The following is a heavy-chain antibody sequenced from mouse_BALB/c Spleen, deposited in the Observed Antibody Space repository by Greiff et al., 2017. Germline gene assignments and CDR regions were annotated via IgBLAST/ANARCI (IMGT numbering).Heavy chain of an antibody. Sequence: VQLKESGAELVRPGALVKLSCKASGFNIKDYYMHWVKQRPEQGLEWIGWIDPENGNTIYDPKFQGKASITADTSSNTAYLQLSSLTSEDTAVYYCARGYYGSSDCFDYWGQGTTLTVSS. V-gene: IGHV14-1*02. D-gene: IGHD1-1*01. CDR1: GFNIKDYY. CDR2: IDPENGNT. CDR3: ARGYYGSSDCFDY. J-gene: IGHJ2*01.